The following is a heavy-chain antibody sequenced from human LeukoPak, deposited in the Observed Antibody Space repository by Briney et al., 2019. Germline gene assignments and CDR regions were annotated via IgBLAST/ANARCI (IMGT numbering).Heavy chain of an antibody. Sequence: GESLQISCKGSGSSFTSSWIGWVRQLPGKGLEWMGIIYPGDSDTRYSPSFQGQVTISADKSISTAYLQWSSLKASDTAMYYCAIYSDTYYFDHWGQGTLVTVSS. D-gene: IGHD1-26*01. V-gene: IGHV5-51*01. CDR3: AIYSDTYYFDH. CDR1: GSSFTSSW. CDR2: IYPGDSDT. J-gene: IGHJ4*02.